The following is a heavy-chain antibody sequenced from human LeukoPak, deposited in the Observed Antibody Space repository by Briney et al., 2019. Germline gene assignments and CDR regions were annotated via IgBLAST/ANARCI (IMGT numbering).Heavy chain of an antibody. V-gene: IGHV3-23*01. J-gene: IGHJ6*03. Sequence: GGSLRLSCAASGFSFRSYAMSWVRQAPGKGLEWVSAISGSGTNTYYADSVKGRFTISRDNSKNTLYLQMNSLRAEDTAVYYCANGGVRYYMDVWGKGTTVTVSS. CDR1: GFSFRSYA. CDR3: ANGGVRYYMDV. D-gene: IGHD3-9*01. CDR2: ISGSGTNT.